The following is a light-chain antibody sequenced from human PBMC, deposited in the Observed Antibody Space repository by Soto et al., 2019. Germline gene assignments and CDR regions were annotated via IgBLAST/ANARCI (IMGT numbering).Light chain of an antibody. J-gene: IGKJ5*01. CDR2: WAS. CDR1: QSVLYSSNNKNY. CDR3: QQYYSTPIT. Sequence: DIVMTQSPDSLAVSLGERATINCKSSQSVLYSSNNKNYLAWYQQKPGQPPKLLIYWASTRESGVPDRFSGSESGTDFTITISSLQAEDVAVYYCQQYYSTPITFGQGTRLEIK. V-gene: IGKV4-1*01.